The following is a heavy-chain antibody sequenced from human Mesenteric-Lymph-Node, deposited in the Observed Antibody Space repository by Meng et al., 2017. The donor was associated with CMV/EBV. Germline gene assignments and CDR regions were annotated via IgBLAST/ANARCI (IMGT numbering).Heavy chain of an antibody. CDR3: ARDRGSGWYEFDY. V-gene: IGHV3-7*01. D-gene: IGHD6-19*01. J-gene: IGHJ4*02. Sequence: GESLKISCEASGFTFSNYWMTWVRQAPGKGLEWVANIKQDANEEYYVDSVKGRFTISRDNAKNSLYLQMNSLRAEDTAVYYCARDRGSGWYEFDYWGPGTLVTVSS. CDR1: GFTFSNYW. CDR2: IKQDANEE.